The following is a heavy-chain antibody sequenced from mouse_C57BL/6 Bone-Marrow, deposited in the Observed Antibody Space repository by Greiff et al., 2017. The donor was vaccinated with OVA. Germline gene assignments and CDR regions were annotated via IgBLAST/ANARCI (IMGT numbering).Heavy chain of an antibody. Sequence: QVQLQQPGAELVKPGASVKMSCKASGYTFTSYWITWVKQRPGQGLEWIGDIYPGSGSTNYNEKFESKATLTVDTSASTAYIQLSSLTSEDSAVYYCARDGKGYWGQGTTLTVSS. CDR3: ARDGKGY. D-gene: IGHD1-1*01. J-gene: IGHJ2*01. CDR2: IYPGSGST. V-gene: IGHV1-55*01. CDR1: GYTFTSYW.